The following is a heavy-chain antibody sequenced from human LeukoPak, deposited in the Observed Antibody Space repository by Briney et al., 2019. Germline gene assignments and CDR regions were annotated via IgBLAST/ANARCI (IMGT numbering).Heavy chain of an antibody. CDR1: GYTFTSYD. D-gene: IGHD1-26*01. Sequence: ASVKVSCKASGYTFTSYDINWVRQATGQGLEWMGWMNPNSGNTVYAQKFQGRVTMTRNTSISTAYMELSSLRSEDTAMYYCARGWGSGSYLKTGFDYWGQGTLVTVSS. CDR3: ARGWGSGSYLKTGFDY. V-gene: IGHV1-8*01. CDR2: MNPNSGNT. J-gene: IGHJ4*02.